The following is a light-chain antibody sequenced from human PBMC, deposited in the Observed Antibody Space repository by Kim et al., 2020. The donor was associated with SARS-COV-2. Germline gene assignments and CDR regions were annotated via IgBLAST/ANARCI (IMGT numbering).Light chain of an antibody. CDR1: QSVSSN. J-gene: IGKJ1*01. CDR2: GTS. Sequence: EIVMTQSPATLSVSPGERATLSCRASQSVSSNLAWYQQKPGQAPRLLIYGTSTSPGIPARLSGSGSGTEFTLTISSLQSEDFAVYYCQQYNNWPWTFGQGTKVDIK. CDR3: QQYNNWPWT. V-gene: IGKV3-15*01.